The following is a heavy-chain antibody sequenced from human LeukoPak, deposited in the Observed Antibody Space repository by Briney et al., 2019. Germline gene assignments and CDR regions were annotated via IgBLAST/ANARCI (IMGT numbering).Heavy chain of an antibody. CDR3: ARDGAYYDILTDYYYYYGMDV. D-gene: IGHD3-9*01. J-gene: IGHJ6*02. CDR1: GGSISSYY. V-gene: IGHV4-59*01. CDR2: IYYSGST. Sequence: SETLSLTCTVSGGSISSYYWSWIRQPPGKGLEWIGYIYYSGSTNYNPSLKSRVTISVDTSKNQLSLKLSSVTAADTAVYYCARDGAYYDILTDYYYYYGMDVWGQGTTVTVSS.